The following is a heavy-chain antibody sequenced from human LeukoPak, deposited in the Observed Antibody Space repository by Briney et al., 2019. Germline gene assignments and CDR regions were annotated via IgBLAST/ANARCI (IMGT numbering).Heavy chain of an antibody. D-gene: IGHD3-9*01. Sequence: GGSLRLSCAASGFTFSYYAMGWARQAPGKGLEWVSGISGSNNAYYTDSVKGRFTISRDNSKNTLYLQMNTLRAEDTAVYYCAKGVRYLDWWILDYWGQGTLVPVSS. CDR3: AKGVRYLDWWILDY. V-gene: IGHV3-23*01. J-gene: IGHJ4*02. CDR1: GFTFSYYA. CDR2: ISGSNNA.